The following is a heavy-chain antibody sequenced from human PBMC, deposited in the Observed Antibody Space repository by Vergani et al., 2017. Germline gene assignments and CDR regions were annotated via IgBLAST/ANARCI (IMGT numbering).Heavy chain of an antibody. CDR2: ISAYNGNT. Sequence: QVQLVQSGAEVKKPGASVKVSCKASGYTFTSYGISWVRQAPGQGLEWMGWISAYNGNTNYAQKLQGRVTMTTDTSTSTAYMELRSLRSDDTAVYYCARYWLELLLFGETQDAYFDYWGQGTLVTVSS. D-gene: IGHD3-10*01. J-gene: IGHJ4*02. V-gene: IGHV1-18*01. CDR1: GYTFTSYG. CDR3: ARYWLELLLFGETQDAYFDY.